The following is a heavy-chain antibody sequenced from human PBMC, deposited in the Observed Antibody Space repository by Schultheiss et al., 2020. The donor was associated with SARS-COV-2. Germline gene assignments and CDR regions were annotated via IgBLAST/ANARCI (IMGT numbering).Heavy chain of an antibody. CDR1: GFTISPYE. Sequence: GGSLRLSCAASGFTISPYEMNWVRQAPGKGLEWVAVIWHDGDYKNYADSVKGRFTISRDNSKNTLYLQMNSLRAEDTAVYYCARGTYYDFWSGYYPRANYYYYYGMDVWGQGTTVTVSS. CDR2: IWHDGDYK. V-gene: IGHV3-33*08. CDR3: ARGTYYDFWSGYYPRANYYYYYGMDV. J-gene: IGHJ6*02. D-gene: IGHD3-3*01.